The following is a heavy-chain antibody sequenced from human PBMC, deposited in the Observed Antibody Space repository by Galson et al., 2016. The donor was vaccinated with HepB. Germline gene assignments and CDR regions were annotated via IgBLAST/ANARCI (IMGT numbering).Heavy chain of an antibody. CDR3: AREGSYYTLDY. CDR1: GYTFTNYA. Sequence: SVKVSCKAPGYTFTNYAMHWVRQAPGQRLEWMGWINPGNGDTKYSQKFQGRVTISRDTSVRTAYMELSSLISEDTAVYYCAREGSYYTLDYWGQGTLVTVSS. D-gene: IGHD1-26*01. J-gene: IGHJ4*02. V-gene: IGHV1-3*01. CDR2: INPGNGDT.